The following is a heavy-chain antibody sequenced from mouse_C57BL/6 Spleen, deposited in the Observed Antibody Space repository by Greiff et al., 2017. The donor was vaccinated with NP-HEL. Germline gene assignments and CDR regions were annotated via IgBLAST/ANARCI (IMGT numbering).Heavy chain of an antibody. CDR1: GYTFTDYY. J-gene: IGHJ4*01. CDR3: ARWDVGHAMDY. V-gene: IGHV1-26*01. D-gene: IGHD4-1*01. Sequence: EVQLQQSGPELVKPGASVKISCKASGYTFTDYYMNWVKQSHGKSLAWIGDINPNNGGTSYNQKFKGKATLTVDKSSSTAYMELRSLTSEDSAVYYGARWDVGHAMDYWGQGTSVTVSS. CDR2: INPNNGGT.